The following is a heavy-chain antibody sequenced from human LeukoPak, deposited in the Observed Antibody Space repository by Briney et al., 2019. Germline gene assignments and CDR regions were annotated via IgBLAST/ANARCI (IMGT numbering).Heavy chain of an antibody. CDR3: ASDPGGYATDY. CDR1: GGSISSSSSY. V-gene: IGHV4-39*01. Sequence: SETLSLTCTVSGGSISSSSSYWGWIRQPPGKGLEWIGTIHYSGSTHYNPSLKSRVTISVDTSKNQFSLKLSSVTAADTAVYYCASDPGGYATDYWGQGTLVTVSS. D-gene: IGHD5-12*01. CDR2: IHYSGST. J-gene: IGHJ4*02.